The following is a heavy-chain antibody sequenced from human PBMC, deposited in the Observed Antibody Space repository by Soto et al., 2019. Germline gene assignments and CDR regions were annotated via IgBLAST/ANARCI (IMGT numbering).Heavy chain of an antibody. J-gene: IGHJ4*02. CDR2: IYWDDDK. D-gene: IGHD3-10*01. V-gene: IGHV2-5*02. CDR3: AQTQLIYYGSGTYYFHY. Sequence: QITLKESGPTLVKATQTLTLTCTFSGFSLSTSGVGGGWLRQPPGNALEWLALIYWDDDKRSSPSLKSRLTITKDTSKNRVVLIVTNMDPVDTATYYCAQTQLIYYGSGTYYFHYWGKGTLVTVSS. CDR1: GFSLSTSGVG.